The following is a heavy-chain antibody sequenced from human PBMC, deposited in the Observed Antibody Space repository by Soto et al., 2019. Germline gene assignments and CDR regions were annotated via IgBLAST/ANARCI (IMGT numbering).Heavy chain of an antibody. Sequence: GGSLRLSCAASGFTFSSYGMHWVRQAPGKGLEWVAVISYDGSNKYYADSVKGRFTISRDNSKNTLYLQMNSLRAEDTAVYYCAVVGYCSGGSCPPPSNWGQGTLVTVSS. D-gene: IGHD2-15*01. CDR2: ISYDGSNK. CDR3: AVVGYCSGGSCPPPSN. CDR1: GFTFSSYG. V-gene: IGHV3-30*03. J-gene: IGHJ4*02.